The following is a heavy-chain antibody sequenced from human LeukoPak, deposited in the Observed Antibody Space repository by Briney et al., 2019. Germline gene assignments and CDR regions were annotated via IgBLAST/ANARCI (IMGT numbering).Heavy chain of an antibody. Sequence: GGSLRLSCAASGFTFSDYYMSWIRQAPGEGLERVSYISISGSTIYYAASVKGRFTISRDKSKNTLYQQMNSLRAENTAVYYCAKGRKGLLFVRGVDFDYWGQGTLVTVSS. CDR3: AKGRKGLLFVRGVDFDY. J-gene: IGHJ4*02. CDR1: GFTFSDYY. V-gene: IGHV3-11*04. D-gene: IGHD3-10*01. CDR2: ISISGSTI.